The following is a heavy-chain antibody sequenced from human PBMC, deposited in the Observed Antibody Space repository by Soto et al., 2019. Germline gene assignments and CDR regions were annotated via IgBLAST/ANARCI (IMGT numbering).Heavy chain of an antibody. CDR2: RWYDGSNK. J-gene: IGHJ5*02. D-gene: IGHD3-10*01. CDR3: ARRDRAGSDYNWFDP. Sequence: GGSLRLSCAASGFTFSSYGMHWVRRAPGKGLEWVAVRWYDGSNKYYADSVKGRFTIARDNSKNTLYLQMNSLRAEDTAVYYCARRDRAGSDYNWFDPWGQGTLVTVSS. V-gene: IGHV3-33*01. CDR1: GFTFSSYG.